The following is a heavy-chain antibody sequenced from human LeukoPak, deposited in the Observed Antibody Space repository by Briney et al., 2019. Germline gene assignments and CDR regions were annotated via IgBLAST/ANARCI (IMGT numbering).Heavy chain of an antibody. CDR2: VYDTGTT. J-gene: IGHJ4*02. V-gene: IGHV4-59*01. CDR1: GDSLSPYY. Sequence: PSETLSLTCTVSGDSLSPYYWNWIRQPPGKGLEWIGYVYDTGTTNYNPSLKSRVTISVDTSKKYFSLRLSSVTAADTAVYYCARSLGGDYSSSSRFVYWGQGTLVTVSS. D-gene: IGHD6-6*01. CDR3: ARSLGGDYSSSSRFVY.